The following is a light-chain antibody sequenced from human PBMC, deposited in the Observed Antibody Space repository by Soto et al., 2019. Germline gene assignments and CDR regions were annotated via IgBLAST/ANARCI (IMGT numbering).Light chain of an antibody. J-gene: IGLJ1*01. CDR3: SSYTSSSPFV. V-gene: IGLV2-14*01. Sequence: QSVLTQPASVSGSPGQSITISCTGTSSDVGGYNYVSWYQQHPGKAPKLMIYEVSNRPSGVSNLFSGSKSGNTASLTISGLQAEDEADYYCSSYTSSSPFVFGTGTKLTVL. CDR2: EVS. CDR1: SSDVGGYNY.